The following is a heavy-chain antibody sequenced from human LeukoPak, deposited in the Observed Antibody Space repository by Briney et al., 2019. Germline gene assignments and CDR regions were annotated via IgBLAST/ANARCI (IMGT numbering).Heavy chain of an antibody. Sequence: GASVKVSCKASGYTFTGYYMHWVRQAPGQGLEWMGWMNPQPNSGNTGYAQKFQGRVTMTRNTSISTAYMELSSLRSEDTAVYYCARGPDTGYSSSPQSYYYYYGMDVWGQGTTVTVSS. CDR2: MNPQPNSGNT. J-gene: IGHJ6*02. V-gene: IGHV1-8*02. CDR3: ARGPDTGYSSSPQSYYYYYGMDV. CDR1: GYTFTGYY. D-gene: IGHD6-13*01.